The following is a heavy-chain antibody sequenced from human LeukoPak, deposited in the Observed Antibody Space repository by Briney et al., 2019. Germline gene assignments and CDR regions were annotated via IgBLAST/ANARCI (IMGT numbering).Heavy chain of an antibody. CDR2: ISGSATTM. D-gene: IGHD1-26*01. Sequence: GGSLRLSCAASGFTFSSYGMHWVRQAPGKGLEWLSYISGSATTMYSADSVKGRFTISRDNAKNSLYLQMTSLRAEDTAIYFCARDLISGATKSYYGMDVWGQGTPVIVSS. J-gene: IGHJ6*02. CDR1: GFTFSSYG. V-gene: IGHV3-48*01. CDR3: ARDLISGATKSYYGMDV.